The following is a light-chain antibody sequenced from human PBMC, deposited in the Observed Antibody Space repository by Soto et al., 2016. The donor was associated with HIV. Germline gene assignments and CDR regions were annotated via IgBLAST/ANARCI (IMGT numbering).Light chain of an antibody. Sequence: SSELTQDPAVSVALGQTVRITCQGDSLRSYYASWYQQKPGQSPELVIYGQKQPALRDPRPILWRQFRQHSFLDHHWALAEDEADYYCNSRDSNVNHRNYVFGTGTRVTVL. CDR1: SLRSYY. CDR2: GQK. CDR3: NSRDSNVNHRNYV. V-gene: IGLV3-19*01. J-gene: IGLJ1*01.